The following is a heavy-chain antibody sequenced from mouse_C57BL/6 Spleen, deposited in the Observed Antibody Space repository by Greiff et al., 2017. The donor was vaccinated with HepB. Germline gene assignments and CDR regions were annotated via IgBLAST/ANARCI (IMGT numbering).Heavy chain of an antibody. CDR3: ARGAITTVLDY. Sequence: QVQLQQPGAELVRPGTSVKLSCKASGYTFTSYWMHWVKQRPGQGLEWIGVIDPSDSYTKYNQKFKGKATLTVATSSSTAYMQLSSLTSADSAVYYCARGAITTVLDYWGQGTTLTVSS. J-gene: IGHJ2*01. V-gene: IGHV1-59*01. CDR2: IDPSDSYT. D-gene: IGHD1-1*01. CDR1: GYTFTSYW.